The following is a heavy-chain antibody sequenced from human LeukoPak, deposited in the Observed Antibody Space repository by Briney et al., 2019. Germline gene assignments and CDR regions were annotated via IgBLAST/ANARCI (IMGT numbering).Heavy chain of an antibody. CDR3: ARYQTLYYDSSGHGDY. J-gene: IGHJ4*02. CDR2: ISAYNGNT. V-gene: IGHV1-18*01. D-gene: IGHD3-22*01. CDR1: GYTFTSYG. Sequence: GASVKVSCKASGYTFTSYGISWVRQAPGQGLEWMGWISAYNGNTNYAQKLQGRVTMTTDTSTSTAYMELRSLRSDDTAVYYCARYQTLYYDSSGHGDYWGQGTLVTVSS.